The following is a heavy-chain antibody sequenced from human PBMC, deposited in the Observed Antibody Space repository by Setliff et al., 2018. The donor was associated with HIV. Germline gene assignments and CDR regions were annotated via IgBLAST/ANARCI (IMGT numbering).Heavy chain of an antibody. V-gene: IGHV7-4-1*02. CDR3: ARRMEMTPIGY. CDR1: GYTFTDYG. D-gene: IGHD2-15*01. J-gene: IGHJ4*02. Sequence: ASVKVSCKASGYTFTDYGINWVRQAPGQGLEWMGWINTNTGNPTYAQGFTGRFVFSLDTSVSTAYLQISSLKAEDSAVYYCARRMEMTPIGYWGQGTLVTVSS. CDR2: INTNTGNP.